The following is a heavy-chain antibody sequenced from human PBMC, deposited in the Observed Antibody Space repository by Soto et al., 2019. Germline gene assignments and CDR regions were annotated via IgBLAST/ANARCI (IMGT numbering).Heavy chain of an antibody. D-gene: IGHD3-10*01. J-gene: IGHJ4*02. Sequence: GASVKVSCKASGYTFTSYGISWVRQAPGQGLEWMGWISAYNGNTNYAQKLQGRVTMTTDTSTSTAYMELRSLRSDDTAVYYCARDVFLLGYSYGSGSINLAYWGQGTPVTVSS. V-gene: IGHV1-18*01. CDR1: GYTFTSYG. CDR2: ISAYNGNT. CDR3: ARDVFLLGYSYGSGSINLAY.